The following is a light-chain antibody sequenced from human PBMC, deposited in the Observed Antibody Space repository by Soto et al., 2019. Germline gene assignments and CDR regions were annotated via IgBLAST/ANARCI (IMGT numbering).Light chain of an antibody. CDR3: SSYTSSSTRV. CDR1: SRDVGAYDY. Sequence: QPASLSGAPGQSVTISRPGNSRDVGAYDYVSWYQQHPDKAPKLMIYEVSNRPSGVSNRFSGSKSVNTATLTISGLQAEDEADYYCSSYTSSSTRVFGTGTKVTVL. V-gene: IGLV2-14*03. J-gene: IGLJ1*01. CDR2: EVS.